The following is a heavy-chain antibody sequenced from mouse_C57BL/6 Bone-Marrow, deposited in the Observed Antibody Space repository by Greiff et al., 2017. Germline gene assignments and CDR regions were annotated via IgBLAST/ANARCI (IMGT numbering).Heavy chain of an antibody. CDR2: IWSGGST. CDR3: ARNSPRGYDYSWFAY. CDR1: GFSLTSYG. D-gene: IGHD2-4*01. Sequence: QVQLQQSGPGLVQPSQSLSITCTVSGFSLTSYGVHWVRQSPGKGLEWLGVIWSGGSTDYNAAFISRLSISKDNSKSQVFFKMNSLQADDTAIYYCARNSPRGYDYSWFAYWGQGTLVTVSA. J-gene: IGHJ3*01. V-gene: IGHV2-2*01.